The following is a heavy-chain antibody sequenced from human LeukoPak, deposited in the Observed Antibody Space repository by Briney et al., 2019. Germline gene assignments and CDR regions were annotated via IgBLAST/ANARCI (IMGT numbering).Heavy chain of an antibody. V-gene: IGHV3-74*01. D-gene: IGHD2-21*01. CDR2: IKSDGST. Sequence: GGSLRLSCAPSGFTYSPSWMHWLRQAPGKGLVWVSRIKSDGSTNYADSVKGRFTISRGNAKNTVSMQMNSLRPDDTGVYYCARPPCETVGDYPEYVRHWGQGTLVTVSS. J-gene: IGHJ1*01. CDR1: GFTYSPSW. CDR3: ARPPCETVGDYPEYVRH.